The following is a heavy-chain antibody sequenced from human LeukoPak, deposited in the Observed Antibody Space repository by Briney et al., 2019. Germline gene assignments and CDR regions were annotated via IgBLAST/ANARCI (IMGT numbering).Heavy chain of an antibody. CDR3: ARGIESYGDYGY. J-gene: IGHJ4*02. CDR1: GASISGSY. CDR2: MYNSAST. V-gene: IGHV4-59*01. D-gene: IGHD4-17*01. Sequence: PSETLSLTCTVSGASISGSYWSWIRQPPGKGLEWIAYMYNSASTNYNPSLKSRVTISIDTSKNQFSLKLSSLTAADTAIYYCARGIESYGDYGYWGQGILITVSS.